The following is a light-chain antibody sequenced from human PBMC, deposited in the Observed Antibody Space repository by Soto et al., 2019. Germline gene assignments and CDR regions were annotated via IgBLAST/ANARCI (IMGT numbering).Light chain of an antibody. Sequence: QSVLTQPASVSGSPGQSITIPCTGTSNDIGGYNYVSWYQQFPGKAPKLIIYDVTNRPSGVSFRFSGSKSGNTASLTISGLQAEDEAEYYCISYTSSSLYVFGTGTKVTVL. CDR2: DVT. CDR1: SNDIGGYNY. CDR3: ISYTSSSLYV. V-gene: IGLV2-14*03. J-gene: IGLJ1*01.